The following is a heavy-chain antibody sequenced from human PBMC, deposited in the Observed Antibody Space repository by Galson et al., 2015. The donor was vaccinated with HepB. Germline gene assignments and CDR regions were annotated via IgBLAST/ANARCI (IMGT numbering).Heavy chain of an antibody. D-gene: IGHD4-23*01. CDR3: ADINFGGNS. V-gene: IGHV3-53*01. CDR1: GFIVTSKY. CDR2: IYSGGST. Sequence: SLRLSFAASGFIVTSKYINWVRQAPGKGLELVSVIYSGGSTFYADSVKGRFTVSRDNSKNTVYLQMNSLRAEDTAVYYCADINFGGNSWGQGTPVTVSS. J-gene: IGHJ4*02.